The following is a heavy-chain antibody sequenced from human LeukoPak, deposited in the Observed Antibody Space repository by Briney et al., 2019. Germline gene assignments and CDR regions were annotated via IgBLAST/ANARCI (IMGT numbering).Heavy chain of an antibody. Sequence: ASVKVSCKASGYTFTGYYMHWVRQAPGQGLEWMGRINPNSGGTNYAQKFQGRVTMTRDTSINTAYLELSSLRSEDTAVYYCARDLRDYSNYGPYYYYYYYMDVWGKGTTVTVSS. CDR1: GYTFTGYY. CDR2: INPNSGGT. CDR3: ARDLRDYSNYGPYYYYYYYMDV. D-gene: IGHD4-11*01. J-gene: IGHJ6*03. V-gene: IGHV1-2*06.